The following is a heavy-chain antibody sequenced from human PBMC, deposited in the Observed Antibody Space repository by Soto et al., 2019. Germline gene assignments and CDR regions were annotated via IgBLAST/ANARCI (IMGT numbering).Heavy chain of an antibody. CDR3: ARGPEIYYYYMDV. CDR1: GGSFSGYY. V-gene: IGHV4-34*01. Sequence: SETLSLTCAVYGGSFSGYYWSWIRQPPGKGLEWIGEINHSGSTNYNPSLKSRVTISVDTSKNQFSLKLSSVTAADTAVYYCARGPEIYYYYMDVWGKGTTVTVSS. J-gene: IGHJ6*03. CDR2: INHSGST.